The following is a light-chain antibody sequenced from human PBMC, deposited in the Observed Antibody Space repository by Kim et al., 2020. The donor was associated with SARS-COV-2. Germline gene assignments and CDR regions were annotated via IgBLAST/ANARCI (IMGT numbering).Light chain of an antibody. Sequence: VALGQTVRITWQGDSLRSYYASWNQQKPGQAAVLVIYGKNNRPSGIPDRFSGSSSGNTASLTITGAQAEDEADYYCNTRDSSGNVVFGGGTQLTVL. J-gene: IGLJ2*01. CDR3: NTRDSSGNVV. CDR1: SLRSYY. V-gene: IGLV3-19*01. CDR2: GKN.